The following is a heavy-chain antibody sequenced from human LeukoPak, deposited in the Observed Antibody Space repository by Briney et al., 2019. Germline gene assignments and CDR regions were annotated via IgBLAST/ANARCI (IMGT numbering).Heavy chain of an antibody. V-gene: IGHV1-69*05. CDR1: GGTFSTHG. J-gene: IGHJ5*02. D-gene: IGHD3-3*01. Sequence: SVKVSCKASGGTFSTHGISWVRQAPGQGLEWLGGVIPIFGSPNYAQKFQGRVTITTDESMSTAYMELRSLKSDDTAVYYCARDRYDFWSGFYNLCGQGTLVTVSS. CDR3: ARDRYDFWSGFYNL. CDR2: VIPIFGSP.